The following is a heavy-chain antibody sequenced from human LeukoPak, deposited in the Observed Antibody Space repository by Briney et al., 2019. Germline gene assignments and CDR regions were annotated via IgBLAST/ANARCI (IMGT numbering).Heavy chain of an antibody. V-gene: IGHV4-59*01. J-gene: IGHJ2*01. CDR2: VYYGGNT. CDR1: GGSIVGYF. Sequence: SETLSLTCAVSGGSIVGYFWSWIRQLPGKGLEWIGYVYYGGNTDYNHSLGGRATITVDTSKNQFSLKLTSVTAADTAVYYCARDSVDCGGDCYSSGNWYFDLWGRGTLVTVSS. D-gene: IGHD2-21*01. CDR3: ARDSVDCGGDCYSSGNWYFDL.